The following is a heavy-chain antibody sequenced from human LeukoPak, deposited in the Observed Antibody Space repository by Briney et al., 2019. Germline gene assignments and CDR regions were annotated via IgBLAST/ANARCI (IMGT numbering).Heavy chain of an antibody. CDR2: IYYSGST. D-gene: IGHD3-22*01. Sequence: SETLSLTCTVSGGSISSYYWSWIRQPPGKGLEWIGYIYYSGSTNYDPSLKSRVTISVDTSKNQFSLKLSSVTAADTAVYYCARDSNCYDSSGYPNWFDPWGQGTLVTVSS. J-gene: IGHJ5*02. CDR3: ARDSNCYDSSGYPNWFDP. CDR1: GGSISSYY. V-gene: IGHV4-59*01.